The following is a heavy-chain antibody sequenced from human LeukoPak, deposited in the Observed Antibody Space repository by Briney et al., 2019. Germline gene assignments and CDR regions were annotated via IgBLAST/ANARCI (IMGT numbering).Heavy chain of an antibody. V-gene: IGHV4-61*02. CDR3: ATGAYCTNGVCYRHAFDI. J-gene: IGHJ3*02. CDR2: IYTSGST. D-gene: IGHD2-8*01. Sequence: PSETLSLTCTVSGGSISSGSYYWSWIRQPAGKGLEWIGRIYTSGSTNYNPSLKSRVTISVDTSKNQFSLKLSSVTAADTAVYYCATGAYCTNGVCYRHAFDIWDQGTMVTVSS. CDR1: GGSISSGSYY.